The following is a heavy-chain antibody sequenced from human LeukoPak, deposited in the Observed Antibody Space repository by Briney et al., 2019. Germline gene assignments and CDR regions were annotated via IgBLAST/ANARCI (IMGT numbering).Heavy chain of an antibody. CDR1: SDSVTSREYS. Sequence: SETLSLTCIVSSDSVTSREYSWCWIRQSPGKGLEWIGSILDDGSTFYSLSLKGRVTISVDTSNNQFSLRLSSVTAADTALYYCARHVRFAGFGDYVGYWGQGTQVTVSS. CDR3: ARHVRFAGFGDYVGY. CDR2: ILDDGST. J-gene: IGHJ4*02. D-gene: IGHD3-10*01. V-gene: IGHV4-39*01.